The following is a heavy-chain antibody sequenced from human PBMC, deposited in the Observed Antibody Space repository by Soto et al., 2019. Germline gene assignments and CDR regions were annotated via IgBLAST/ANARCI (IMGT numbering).Heavy chain of an antibody. CDR3: ASSSSGLLMGDDY. Sequence: QVQLVQSGAEVKKPGSSVKVSCKASGGTFDTHTISWVRQAPGQGLEWMGGIIPILGTTNYAQKFQGRVTITADESTSTVYLELSSLKSEDTAVFYGASSSSGLLMGDDYWGQGTLVTVSS. CDR2: IIPILGTT. D-gene: IGHD1-26*01. CDR1: GGTFDTHT. J-gene: IGHJ4*02. V-gene: IGHV1-69*01.